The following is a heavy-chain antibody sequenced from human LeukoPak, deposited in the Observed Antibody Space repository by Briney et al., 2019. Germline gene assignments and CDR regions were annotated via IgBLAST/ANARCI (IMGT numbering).Heavy chain of an antibody. J-gene: IGHJ4*02. CDR2: INHSGST. V-gene: IGHV4-34*01. CDR3: ARGGIRFLEWFPGHYFDY. D-gene: IGHD3-3*01. Sequence: PSETLSLTCAVYGGSFSGYYWSWIRQPPGKGLEWIGEINHSGSTNYNPSLKSRVTISVDTSKNQFSLKLSSVTAADTAVYYCARGGIRFLEWFPGHYFDYWGQGTLVTVSS. CDR1: GGSFSGYY.